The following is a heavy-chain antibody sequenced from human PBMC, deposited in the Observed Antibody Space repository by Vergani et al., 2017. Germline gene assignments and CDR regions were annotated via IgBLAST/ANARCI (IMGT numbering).Heavy chain of an antibody. Sequence: QVQLVQSGAEVKKPGASVKVSCKASGYTFTSYGISWVRQAPGQGLEWMGWISAYNGNTNYAQKLQGRVTMTTYTSTSTAYMERRSLRSDDTAVYYCAREKMFGSRIPSVWFDPWGQGTLVTVSS. CDR1: GYTFTSYG. V-gene: IGHV1-18*01. CDR2: ISAYNGNT. J-gene: IGHJ5*02. CDR3: AREKMFGSRIPSVWFDP. D-gene: IGHD2-2*01.